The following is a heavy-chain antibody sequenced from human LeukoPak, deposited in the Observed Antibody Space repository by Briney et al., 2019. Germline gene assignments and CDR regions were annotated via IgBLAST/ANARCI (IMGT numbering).Heavy chain of an antibody. V-gene: IGHV3-43*01. CDR2: ISWDGGIT. D-gene: IGHD3-22*01. CDR3: AKDVSSGFYVFAH. CDR1: GFRFDDYT. J-gene: IGHJ4*02. Sequence: GGSLRLSCAASGFRFDDYTMYWVCQAPGKGLEWVSLISWDGGITNYADSVKGRFTIPRDNSKNSLYLQMNTLRTEDTAFYYCAKDVSSGFYVFAHWGQGTLVAVS.